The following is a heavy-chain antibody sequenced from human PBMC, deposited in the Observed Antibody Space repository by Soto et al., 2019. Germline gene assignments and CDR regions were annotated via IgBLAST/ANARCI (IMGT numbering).Heavy chain of an antibody. V-gene: IGHV3-23*01. CDR3: AKAISGYNAPLDH. CDR2: ISGSDSST. CDR1: GFTFSSYA. Sequence: EVQLLESGGGLVQPGGSLRLSCAASGFTFSSYAMNWVRQAPGKRLEWVSVISGSDSSTYYADSVKGRFTISRDNSKNTLYVQMNSLRAADTAVYYCAKAISGYNAPLDHWGQGTRVTVSS. D-gene: IGHD5-12*01. J-gene: IGHJ4*02.